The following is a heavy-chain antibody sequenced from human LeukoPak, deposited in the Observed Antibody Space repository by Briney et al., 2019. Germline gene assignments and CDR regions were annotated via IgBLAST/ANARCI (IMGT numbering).Heavy chain of an antibody. CDR1: GGSISSSSYY. V-gene: IGHV4-39*01. CDR2: IYYSGST. CDR3: ARHQSRSTVTTKINWFDP. J-gene: IGHJ5*02. Sequence: SSETLSLTCTVSGGSISSSSYYWGWIRQPPGKGLEWVGRIYYSGSTYYNPSLKSRVTVSVDTSKNQFSLKLSSVTAADTAVYYCARHQSRSTVTTKINWFDPWGQGTLVTVSS. D-gene: IGHD4-17*01.